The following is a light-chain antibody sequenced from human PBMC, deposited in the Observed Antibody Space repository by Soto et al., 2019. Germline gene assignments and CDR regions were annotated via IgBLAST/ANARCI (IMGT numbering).Light chain of an antibody. V-gene: IGLV1-44*01. CDR3: ATWDDSLNGPV. Sequence: QSVLTQPPSVSGTPGRRVAISCSGSSSNIGSNTVSWYQQLPGTAPKLLIYSNNQRHSGVPDRFSGSVSGTSASLAISGLRSEDEADYYCATWDDSLNGPVFGGGTKLTVL. J-gene: IGLJ2*01. CDR1: SSNIGSNT. CDR2: SNN.